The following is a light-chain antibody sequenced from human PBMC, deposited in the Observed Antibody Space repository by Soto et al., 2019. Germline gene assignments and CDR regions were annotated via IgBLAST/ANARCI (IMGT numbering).Light chain of an antibody. CDR1: QSISSR. J-gene: IGKJ1*01. CDR3: QQYNSCTWT. Sequence: DIQMTQSPSTLSASVGDRVTITCRASQSISSRLPWYQQKPGEAPKLLIYDASSLASGVPSRFSGSGSGTEFTLTISSLQPDDFAAYYCQQYNSCTWTFGQGTKVEIK. CDR2: DAS. V-gene: IGKV1-5*01.